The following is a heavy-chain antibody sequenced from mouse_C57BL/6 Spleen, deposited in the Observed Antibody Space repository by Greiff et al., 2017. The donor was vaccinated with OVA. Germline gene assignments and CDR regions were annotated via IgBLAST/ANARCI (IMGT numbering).Heavy chain of an antibody. D-gene: IGHD2-4*01. Sequence: VQLQQSGPELVKPGASVKISCKASGYTFTDYYMNWVKQSHGKSLEWIGDINPNNGGTSYNQKFKGKATLTVDKSSSTAYMELRSLPSEDSAVYYCARSVYDYDSAWFAYWGQGTLVTVSA. J-gene: IGHJ3*01. CDR3: ARSVYDYDSAWFAY. CDR2: INPNNGGT. CDR1: GYTFTDYY. V-gene: IGHV1-26*01.